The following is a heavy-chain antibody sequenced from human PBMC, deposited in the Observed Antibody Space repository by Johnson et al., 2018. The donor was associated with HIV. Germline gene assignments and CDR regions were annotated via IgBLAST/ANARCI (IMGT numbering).Heavy chain of an antibody. CDR2: ISYDGSDK. CDR1: GFTFGDSA. D-gene: IGHD1-1*01. J-gene: IGHJ3*02. V-gene: IGHV3-30*04. Sequence: QVQLVESGGGVVQSGRSLRLSCAASGFTFGDSAIHWVRQAPAKGLEWVAVISYDGSDKDYADSVKGRFTISRDNAKNSLYLQMNSLRAEDTAVYYCATSTASDALDIWGQGTMVTVSS. CDR3: ATSTASDALDI.